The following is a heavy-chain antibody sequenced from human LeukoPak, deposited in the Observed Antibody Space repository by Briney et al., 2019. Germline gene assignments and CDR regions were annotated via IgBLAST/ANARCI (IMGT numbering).Heavy chain of an antibody. J-gene: IGHJ4*02. D-gene: IGHD3-22*01. CDR1: GFTFSSYS. Sequence: GGSLRLSCAASGFTFSSYSMNWVRQAPGKGLEWVSSISSSSTYIYYADSVKGRFTISRDNAKSSLYLQMNSLRAEDTAVYYCARVGGYYDSSGYYRVLGFDYWGQGTLVTVSS. CDR2: ISSSSTYI. CDR3: ARVGGYYDSSGYYRVLGFDY. V-gene: IGHV3-21*01.